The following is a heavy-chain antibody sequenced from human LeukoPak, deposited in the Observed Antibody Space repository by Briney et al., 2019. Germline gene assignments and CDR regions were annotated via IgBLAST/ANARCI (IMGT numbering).Heavy chain of an antibody. D-gene: IGHD6-13*01. J-gene: IGHJ5*02. V-gene: IGHV4-39*01. CDR2: IYYSGST. CDR3: ARGKYSSSGALDP. Sequence: SETLSLTCTVSGGSISSSSYYWGWIRQPPGKGLEWIGSIYYSGSTYYNPSLKSRVTISVDTPKNQFSLKLSSVTAADTAVYYCARGKYSSSGALDPWGQGTLVTVSS. CDR1: GGSISSSSYY.